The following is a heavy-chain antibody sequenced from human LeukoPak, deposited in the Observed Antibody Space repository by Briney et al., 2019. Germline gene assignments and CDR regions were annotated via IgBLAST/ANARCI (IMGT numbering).Heavy chain of an antibody. V-gene: IGHV3-30*02. D-gene: IGHD2-15*01. CDR1: GFTFSRHG. Sequence: GGSLRLSCAASGFTFSRHGMHWVRQAPGKGLEWVAFIRYDGSDKYYADSVKGRFTISRDNSENTLYLQMNSLGAEDTAVYYCAKGSFYCSGNTCPQYYYYMDVWGKGTTVTVSS. CDR3: AKGSFYCSGNTCPQYYYYMDV. J-gene: IGHJ6*03. CDR2: IRYDGSDK.